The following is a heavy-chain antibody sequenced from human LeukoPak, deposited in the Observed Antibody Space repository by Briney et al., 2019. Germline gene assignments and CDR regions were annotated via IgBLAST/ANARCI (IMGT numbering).Heavy chain of an antibody. CDR1: GFTVSSNY. Sequence: GGSLRLSCAASGFTVSSNYMSWIRQAPGKGLEWVSYISSSGSTIYYADSVKGRFTISRDNAKNSLYLQMNSLRAEDTAVYYCARRSHYDSSGYLDYWGQGTLVTVSS. D-gene: IGHD3-22*01. V-gene: IGHV3-11*01. CDR3: ARRSHYDSSGYLDY. CDR2: ISSSGSTI. J-gene: IGHJ4*02.